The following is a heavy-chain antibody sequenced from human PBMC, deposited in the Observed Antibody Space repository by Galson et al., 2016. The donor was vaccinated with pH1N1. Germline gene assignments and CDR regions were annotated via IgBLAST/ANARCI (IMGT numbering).Heavy chain of an antibody. D-gene: IGHD6-25*01. CDR3: AREPGGHGYFDY. J-gene: IGHJ4*02. CDR2: IIAIFGTA. V-gene: IGHV1-69*13. Sequence: SVKVSCKASGGTFNTDAISWVRQAPGQGLEWMGRIIAIFGTANYAQKLQGRVTLTADESTTTVYMDLSSLKSEDTALYYCAREPGGHGYFDYWGQGTPVTVSS. CDR1: GGTFNTDA.